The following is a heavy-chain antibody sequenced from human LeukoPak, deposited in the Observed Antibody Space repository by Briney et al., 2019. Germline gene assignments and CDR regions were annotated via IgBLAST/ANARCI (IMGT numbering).Heavy chain of an antibody. Sequence: SETLSLTCTVSGGSISSSSYYWGWIRQPPGKGMEWIGSIYYSGSTYYNPSLKSRVTISVDTSKNQFSLKLSSVTAADTAVYYCARRQLRLGSLDPWGQGTLVTVSP. CDR1: GGSISSSSYY. J-gene: IGHJ5*02. V-gene: IGHV4-39*01. D-gene: IGHD3-3*01. CDR2: IYYSGST. CDR3: ARRQLRLGSLDP.